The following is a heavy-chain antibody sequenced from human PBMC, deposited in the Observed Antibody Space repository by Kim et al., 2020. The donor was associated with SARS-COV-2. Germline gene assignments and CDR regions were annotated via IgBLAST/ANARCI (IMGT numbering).Heavy chain of an antibody. V-gene: IGHV5-51*01. CDR3: ARFRKYREWELLRYFDY. CDR2: IYPGDSDT. CDR1: GYSFTSYW. D-gene: IGHD1-26*01. J-gene: IGHJ4*02. Sequence: GESLKISCKGSGYSFTSYWIGWVRQMPGKGLEWMGIIYPGDSDTRYSPSFQGQVTISADKSISTAYLQWSSLKASDTAMYYCARFRKYREWELLRYFDYWGQGTLVTVSS.